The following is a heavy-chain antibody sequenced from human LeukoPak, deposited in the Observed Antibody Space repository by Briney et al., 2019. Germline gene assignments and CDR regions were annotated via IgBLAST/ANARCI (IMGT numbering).Heavy chain of an antibody. CDR2: IRSGSDSI. CDR3: AAGLEMGY. V-gene: IGHV3-48*03. J-gene: IGHJ4*02. D-gene: IGHD3-3*01. CDR1: GFTFSSYE. Sequence: GGSLRLSCAASGFTFSSYEMNWVRQAPGKGLEWVSYIRSGSDSIYYADSVKGRFTTSRDNAKTSLYLQMSSLRDEDTAVYYCAAGLEMGYWGQGTLVTVSS.